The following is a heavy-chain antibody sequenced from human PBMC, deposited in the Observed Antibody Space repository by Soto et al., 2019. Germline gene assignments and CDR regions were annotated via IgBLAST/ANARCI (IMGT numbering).Heavy chain of an antibody. CDR2: INPNSGGT. CDR1: GYTFTGYY. V-gene: IGHV1-2*02. CDR3: ARDPTRIAARPGNWFDP. Sequence: QVQLVQSGAEVKKPGASVKVSCKASGYTFTGYYTHWVRQAPGQGLEWMGWINPNSGGTNYAQKFQGRVTMTRDTSISTAYMELSRLRSDDTAVYYCARDPTRIAARPGNWFDPWGQGTLVTVSS. D-gene: IGHD6-6*01. J-gene: IGHJ5*02.